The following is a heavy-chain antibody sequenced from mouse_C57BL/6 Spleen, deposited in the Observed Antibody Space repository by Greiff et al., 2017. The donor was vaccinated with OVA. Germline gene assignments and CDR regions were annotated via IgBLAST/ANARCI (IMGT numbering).Heavy chain of an antibody. V-gene: IGHV5-4*01. CDR2: ISDGGSYT. CDR3: ARDDPDYFDY. Sequence: EVKPMESGGGLVKPGGSLKLSCAASGFTFSSYAMSWVRQTPEQRLEWVATISDGGSYTYYPDNVKGRFTISRDNAKNNLYLQMSHLKSEDTAMYYCARDDPDYFDYWGQGTTLTVSS. J-gene: IGHJ2*01. CDR1: GFTFSSYA.